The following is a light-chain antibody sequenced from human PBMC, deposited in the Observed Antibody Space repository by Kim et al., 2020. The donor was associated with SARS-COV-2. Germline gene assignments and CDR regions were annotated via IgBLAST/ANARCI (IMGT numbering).Light chain of an antibody. J-gene: IGKJ1*01. Sequence: APGERAPLSCRSSQTINNRLVWYQQKPGQAPRLLIYDATTRATGIPARFIGSGSETDFTLTINGLQSEEFAVYYCQQSNNWPPLTFGQGTKVDIK. V-gene: IGKV3-15*01. CDR1: QTINNR. CDR2: DAT. CDR3: QQSNNWPPLT.